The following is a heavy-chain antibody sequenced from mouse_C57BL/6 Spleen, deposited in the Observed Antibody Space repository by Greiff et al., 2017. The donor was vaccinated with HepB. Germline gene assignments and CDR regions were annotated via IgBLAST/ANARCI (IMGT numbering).Heavy chain of an antibody. J-gene: IGHJ3*01. V-gene: IGHV1-69*01. D-gene: IGHD1-1*01. Sequence: QVQLKQPGAELVMPGASVKLSCKASGYTFTSYWMHWVKQRPGQGLEWIGEIDPSDSYTNYNQKFKGKSTLTVDKSSSTAYMQLSSLTSEDAAVYYCARRCGSSYGGFAYWGQGTLVTVSA. CDR3: ARRCGSSYGGFAY. CDR1: GYTFTSYW. CDR2: IDPSDSYT.